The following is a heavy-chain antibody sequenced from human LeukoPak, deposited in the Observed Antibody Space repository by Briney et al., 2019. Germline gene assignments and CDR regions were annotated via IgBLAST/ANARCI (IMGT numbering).Heavy chain of an antibody. J-gene: IGHJ4*02. CDR1: GGSFSGYY. Sequence: SETLSLTCAVYGGSFSGYYWSWIRQPPGKGLEWIGEINHSGSTDYNPSLKSRVTISVDTSKNQFSLKLSSVTAADTAVYYCARGNSYSRTFDYWGQGTLVTVSS. CDR2: INHSGST. CDR3: ARGNSYSRTFDY. D-gene: IGHD6-13*01. V-gene: IGHV4-34*01.